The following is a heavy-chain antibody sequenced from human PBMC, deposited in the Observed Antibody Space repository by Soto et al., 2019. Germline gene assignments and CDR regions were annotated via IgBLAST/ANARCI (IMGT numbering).Heavy chain of an antibody. CDR2: IYYSGST. CDR3: AREAGYYDRSGYNWFDP. CDR1: GGSISSGGYY. Sequence: SETLSLTCTVSGGSISSGGYYWSWIRQHPGKGLEWIGYIYYSGSTYYNPSLKSRVTISVDTSKNQFSLKLSSVTAADTAVYYCAREAGYYDRSGYNWFDPWGQGIQVTVS. D-gene: IGHD3-22*01. V-gene: IGHV4-31*03. J-gene: IGHJ5*02.